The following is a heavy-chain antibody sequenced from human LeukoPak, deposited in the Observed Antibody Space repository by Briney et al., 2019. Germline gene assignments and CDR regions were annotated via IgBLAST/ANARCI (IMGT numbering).Heavy chain of an antibody. J-gene: IGHJ4*02. V-gene: IGHV4-39*01. CDR1: GGSISSSSYY. CDR3: ASPPPYGSGSYSNFDY. D-gene: IGHD3-10*01. CDR2: IYYSGST. Sequence: SETLSLTCTVSGGSISSSSYYWGWISQPPGKGLEWIGSIYYSGSTYYNPSLKSRVTISVDTSKNQFSLKLSSVTAADTAVYYCASPPPYGSGSYSNFDYWGQGTLVTVSS.